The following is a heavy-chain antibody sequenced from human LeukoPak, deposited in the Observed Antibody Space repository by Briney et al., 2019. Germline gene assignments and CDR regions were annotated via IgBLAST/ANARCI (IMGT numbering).Heavy chain of an antibody. V-gene: IGHV3-7*03. CDR1: GFTFSSYW. J-gene: IGHJ3*02. CDR2: IKQDGSEK. Sequence: GGSLRLSCAASGFTFSSYWMSWVRQAPGKGLEWVANIKQDGSEKYYVDSVKGRFTISRDNAKNSLYLQMNSLRAEDTAVYYCGRDMRQRILRYFDWGAFDIWGQGTMVTVSS. D-gene: IGHD3-9*01. CDR3: GRDMRQRILRYFDWGAFDI.